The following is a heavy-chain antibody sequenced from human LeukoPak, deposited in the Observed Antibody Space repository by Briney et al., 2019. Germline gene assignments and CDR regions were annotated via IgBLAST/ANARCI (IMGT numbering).Heavy chain of an antibody. CDR2: IYYSGST. V-gene: IGHV4-59*08. Sequence: SETLSLTCTVSGGSISNYYWSWIRQPPGKGLEWIGYIYYSGSTNYNPSLKSRVTISVDTSKNQFSLKLSSVTAADTAVYYCARYVDTAMVGAFDIWGQGTMVTVSS. J-gene: IGHJ3*02. CDR3: ARYVDTAMVGAFDI. CDR1: GGSISNYY. D-gene: IGHD5-18*01.